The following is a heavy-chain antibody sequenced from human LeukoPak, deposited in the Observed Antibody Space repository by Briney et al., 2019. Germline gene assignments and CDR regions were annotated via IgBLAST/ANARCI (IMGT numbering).Heavy chain of an antibody. V-gene: IGHV4-31*03. D-gene: IGHD2/OR15-2a*01. CDR3: ARFSDYYYYMDV. J-gene: IGHJ6*03. Sequence: SETLSLTCTVSGGSISSGGYYWSWIRQHPGEGLEWIGYIYYSGSTYYNPSLKSRVTISVDTSKNQFSLKLSSVTAADTAVYYCARFSDYYYYMDVWGKGTTVTVSS. CDR2: IYYSGST. CDR1: GGSISSGGYY.